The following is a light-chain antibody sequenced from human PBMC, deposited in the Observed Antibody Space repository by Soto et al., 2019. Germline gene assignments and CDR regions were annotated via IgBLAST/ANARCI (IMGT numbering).Light chain of an antibody. CDR3: QSYDSTLSAVV. CDR2: SNF. CDR1: SSNIGAGYD. V-gene: IGLV1-40*01. Sequence: QSVLTQPPSVSGAPGQRVTISCTGSSSNIGAGYDVHWYQQLPGTAPKLLIYSNFNRPSGVPDRFSGSKSGTSASLAITGLQAEDEADYYCQSYDSTLSAVVFGGGTQLTVL. J-gene: IGLJ2*01.